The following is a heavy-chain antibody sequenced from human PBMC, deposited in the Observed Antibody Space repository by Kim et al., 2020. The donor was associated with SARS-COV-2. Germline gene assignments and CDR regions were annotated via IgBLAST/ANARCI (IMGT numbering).Heavy chain of an antibody. CDR1: GGSISSTTW. CDR3: ARLGSDGETFFDY. V-gene: IGHV4-4*02. D-gene: IGHD4-17*01. J-gene: IGHJ4*02. CDR2: IFLTGST. Sequence: SETLSLTCAVSGGSISSTTWWSWVRQPPGKGLEWVGDIFLTGSTNYNPSLKSRVTISVDKSKNQFSLRLSSVTAADTAVYYGARLGSDGETFFDYWGQGLLVTVSS.